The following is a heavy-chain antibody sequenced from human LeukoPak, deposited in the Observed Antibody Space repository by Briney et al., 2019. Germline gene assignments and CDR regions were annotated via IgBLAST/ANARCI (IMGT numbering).Heavy chain of an antibody. J-gene: IGHJ4*02. CDR2: INSDGSST. Sequence: GGSLRLSCAASGFTFSSYWMHWVRQAPGKGLVWVSRINSDGSSTSYADSVKGRFTISRDNAKNTLPLQMNSLRAEDTAVYYCAENYYVSSGYFGYWGQGTLVTVSS. V-gene: IGHV3-74*01. CDR1: GFTFSSYW. D-gene: IGHD3-22*01. CDR3: AENYYVSSGYFGY.